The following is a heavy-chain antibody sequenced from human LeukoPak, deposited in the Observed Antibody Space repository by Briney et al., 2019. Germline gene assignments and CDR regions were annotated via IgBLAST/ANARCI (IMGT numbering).Heavy chain of an antibody. J-gene: IGHJ6*02. CDR3: AREDPQTAVPEGMDV. Sequence: PSETLSLTCTVSGGSISHYYWSWIRQSPGKGLEWIGYIYYSGTTNYNPSLKSRVTISVDTSRNQFSLQLRSVTAADTAVYYCAREDPQTAVPEGMDVWGQGTTVIVSS. CDR1: GGSISHYY. D-gene: IGHD4-17*01. CDR2: IYYSGTT. V-gene: IGHV4-59*01.